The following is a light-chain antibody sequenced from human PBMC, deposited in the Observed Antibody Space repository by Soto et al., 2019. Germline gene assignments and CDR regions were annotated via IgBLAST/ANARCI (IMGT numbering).Light chain of an antibody. CDR3: QKYSIFSLT. J-gene: IGKJ4*01. CDR1: QSISSW. V-gene: IGKV1-5*03. Sequence: DIQMTQSPSTLSASVGDRVTITCRASQSISSWLAWYQQKPGKAPKLLIQKASSLESGVPSRFSGSGSGTEFTLTIRSLQPDDVATYYCQKYSIFSLTFGGGTTVEIK. CDR2: KAS.